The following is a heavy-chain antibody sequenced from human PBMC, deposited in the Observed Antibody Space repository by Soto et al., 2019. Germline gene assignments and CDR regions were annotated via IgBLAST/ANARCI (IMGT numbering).Heavy chain of an antibody. D-gene: IGHD2-21*01. CDR3: ARGVRGAYGLDI. CDR1: GFTFSSYW. V-gene: IGHV3-74*01. J-gene: IGHJ3*02. CDR2: INSDGSRT. Sequence: EVQLVESGGALAQPGGSLRLSCAASGFTFSSYWMHWVRQAPGKGLVWVSRINSDGSRTNYADSVKGRFTISRDNAKNTLYLQMNSLRAEETAVYYCARGVRGAYGLDIWGQGTMVTVSS.